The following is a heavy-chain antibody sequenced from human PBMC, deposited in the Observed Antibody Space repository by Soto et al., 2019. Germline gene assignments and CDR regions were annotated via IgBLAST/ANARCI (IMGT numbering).Heavy chain of an antibody. CDR2: ISGDGGST. CDR3: AKDWALTYYYYGMDV. V-gene: IGHV3-23*01. J-gene: IGHJ6*02. Sequence: GGSLRLSCAASGVPFSSDWMHWVRQAPGKGLVWVSGISGDGGSTYYADSVKGRFTISRDNSKNTLYLQMNSLRAEDTAVYYCAKDWALTYYYYGMDVWGQGTTVTVSS. CDR1: GVPFSSDW. D-gene: IGHD3-9*01.